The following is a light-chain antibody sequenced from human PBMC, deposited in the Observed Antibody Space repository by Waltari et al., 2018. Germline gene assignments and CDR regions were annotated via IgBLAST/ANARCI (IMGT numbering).Light chain of an antibody. Sequence: QSALTQPASVSGSPGQSIAISCTGTSSDVGVYDSVSWYQQHPGKAPKLVIYEVTNRPSGGSNLFSGSKAGNTASLTISGLQAEDEADYYCCAYTSSSVSYVFGTGTKVTVL. CDR1: SSDVGVYDS. CDR2: EVT. CDR3: CAYTSSSVSYV. J-gene: IGLJ1*01. V-gene: IGLV2-14*01.